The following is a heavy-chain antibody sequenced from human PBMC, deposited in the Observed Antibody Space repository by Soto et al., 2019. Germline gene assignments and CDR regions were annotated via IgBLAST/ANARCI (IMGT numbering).Heavy chain of an antibody. J-gene: IGHJ4*02. CDR3: ARAPCILKWLQFGFDY. CDR2: INHSGST. CDR1: GGSFSGYY. Sequence: SETLSLTCAVYGGSFSGYYWSWIRQPPGKGLEWIGEINHSGSTNYNPSLKSRVTISVDTSKNQFSLKLSSVTAADTAVYYCARAPCILKWLQFGFDYWSQGTLVTVSS. V-gene: IGHV4-34*01. D-gene: IGHD5-12*01.